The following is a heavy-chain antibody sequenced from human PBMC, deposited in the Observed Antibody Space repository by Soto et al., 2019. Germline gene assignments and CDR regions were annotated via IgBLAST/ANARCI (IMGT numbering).Heavy chain of an antibody. D-gene: IGHD2-15*01. V-gene: IGHV4-4*02. CDR1: SGSISSSNW. Sequence: QVQLQESGPGLVKPSGTLSLTCAVSSGSISSSNWWSWVRQPPGKGLEWIGEIYHSGSTNYNPSLKGRVTISADKAKNQFSLKLSSVTAADTAVYYCACSSCGPGSGFDHWCQGTLVTVSS. J-gene: IGHJ5*02. CDR3: ACSSCGPGSGFDH. CDR2: IYHSGST.